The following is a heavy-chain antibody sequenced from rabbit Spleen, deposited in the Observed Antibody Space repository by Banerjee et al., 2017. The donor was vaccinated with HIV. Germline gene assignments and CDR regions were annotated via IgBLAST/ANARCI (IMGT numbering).Heavy chain of an antibody. Sequence: QEQLKESGGGLVQPGGSLKLSCKASGVSLNDKDVMCWVRQAPGKGLEWIACINIVTGKSVYASWALGRFIMSRTSSTTVTLQMTSLTVADTATYFCARDPYGRYTDSLWGQGTLVTVS. D-gene: IGHD4-2*01. V-gene: IGHV1S45*01. CDR3: ARDPYGRYTDSL. CDR1: GVSLNDKDV. J-gene: IGHJ3*01. CDR2: INIVTGKS.